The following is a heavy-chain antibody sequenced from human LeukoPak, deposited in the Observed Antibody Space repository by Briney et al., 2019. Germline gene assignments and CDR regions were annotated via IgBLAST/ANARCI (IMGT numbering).Heavy chain of an antibody. V-gene: IGHV4-39*01. CDR2: IYYSGST. Sequence: PSETLSLTCTVSGGSISSSSYYWGWIRQPPGKGLEWIGSIYYSGSTYYNPSLKSRVTISVDTSKNQFSLKLSSVTAADTAVYYWAKHYQPGIIMIVVGPWYFDLGARAPRAIVP. J-gene: IGHJ2*01. CDR1: GGSISSSSYY. CDR3: AKHYQPGIIMIVVGPWYFDL. D-gene: IGHD3-22*01.